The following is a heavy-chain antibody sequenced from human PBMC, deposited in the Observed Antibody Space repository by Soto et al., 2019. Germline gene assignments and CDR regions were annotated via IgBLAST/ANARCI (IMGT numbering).Heavy chain of an antibody. CDR3: ARDQGPGPYYYDSRPTKSAFDI. J-gene: IGHJ3*02. CDR2: ISSSSSYT. D-gene: IGHD3-22*01. Sequence: QVQLVESGGGLVKPGGSLRLSCAASGFTFSDYYMSWIRQAPGKGLEWVSYISSSSSYTNYADSVKGRFTISRDNAKNSLYLQMNSLRAEDTAVYYCARDQGPGPYYYDSRPTKSAFDIWGQGTMVTVSS. CDR1: GFTFSDYY. V-gene: IGHV3-11*06.